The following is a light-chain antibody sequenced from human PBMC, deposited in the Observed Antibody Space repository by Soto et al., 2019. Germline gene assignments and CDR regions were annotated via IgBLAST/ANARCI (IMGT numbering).Light chain of an antibody. CDR1: SSDAVLYDY. J-gene: IGLJ1*01. Sequence: QSDLTQPAPVSGTPGQSITISSTGTSSDAVLYDYVSCYQPLPGQAPQLMIYAASNRHSGVSNRFSASKSGTTAHLFISRLQAEDEADYYCSSYTSDSSYVFGSGTKGTVL. CDR3: SSYTSDSSYV. CDR2: AAS. V-gene: IGLV2-14*01.